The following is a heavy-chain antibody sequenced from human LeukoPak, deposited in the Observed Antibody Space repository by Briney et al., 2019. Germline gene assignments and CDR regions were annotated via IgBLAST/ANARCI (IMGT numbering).Heavy chain of an antibody. J-gene: IGHJ4*02. CDR2: ISYDGSNK. D-gene: IGHD4-17*01. CDR3: ARAVTRVDY. CDR1: GFTFSSYA. V-gene: IGHV3-30-3*01. Sequence: GGSLRLSCAASGFTFSSYAMHWVRQAPGKGLEWVAVISYDGSNKYYADSVKGRFTISRDNAKNSLYLQMDSLRAEDTAIYYCARAVTRVDYWGQGTLVTVSS.